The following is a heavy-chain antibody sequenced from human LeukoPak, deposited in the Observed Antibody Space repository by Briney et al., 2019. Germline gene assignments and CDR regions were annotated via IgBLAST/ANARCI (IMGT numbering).Heavy chain of an antibody. J-gene: IGHJ5*02. V-gene: IGHV5-51*01. CDR2: IYPGDSDT. D-gene: IGHD2-2*03. CDR1: GYSFTSYW. Sequence: PGESLKISCKGSGYSFTSYWIAWVRQMPGKGLEWMGIIYPGDSDTGYSPSFQGQVTISADKSISTAYLQWSSLKASDTAMYYCARSPGYCSSTSCSRNWFDPWGQGTLVTVSS. CDR3: ARSPGYCSSTSCSRNWFDP.